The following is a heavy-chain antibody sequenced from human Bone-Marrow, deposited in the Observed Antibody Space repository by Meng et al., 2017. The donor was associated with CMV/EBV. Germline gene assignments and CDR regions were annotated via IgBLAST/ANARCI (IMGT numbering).Heavy chain of an antibody. J-gene: IGHJ3*02. CDR2: IRYDGSNK. D-gene: IGHD2-2*02. CDR3: AKDALRYCSSTSCYTNLEDAFDI. CDR1: GFTFSSYV. V-gene: IGHV3-30*02. Sequence: GASLKISCAASGFTFSSYVMHWVRQAPGKGLEWVAFIRYDGSNKYYADSVKGRFTISRDNSKNTLYLQMNSLRAEDTAVYYCAKDALRYCSSTSCYTNLEDAFDIWGQGTMVTVSS.